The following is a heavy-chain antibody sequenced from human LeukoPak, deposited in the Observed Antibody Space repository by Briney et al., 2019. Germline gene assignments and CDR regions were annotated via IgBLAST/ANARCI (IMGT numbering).Heavy chain of an antibody. CDR2: IIPIFGTA. D-gene: IGHD2-21*02. V-gene: IGHV1-69*01. J-gene: IGHJ4*02. CDR1: GGTFSSYA. CDR3: AVVVVTAIGSYYFDY. Sequence: ASVKVSCKASGGTFSSYAISWVRQAPGQGLEWMGGIIPIFGTANYAQKFQGRVTITADESTSTAYMELSSLRSEDTAVYYCAVVVVTAIGSYYFDYWGQGTLVTVSS.